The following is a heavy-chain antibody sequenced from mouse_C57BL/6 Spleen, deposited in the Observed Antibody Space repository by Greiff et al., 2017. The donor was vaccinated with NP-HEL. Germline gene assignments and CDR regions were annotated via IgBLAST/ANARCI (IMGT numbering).Heavy chain of an antibody. J-gene: IGHJ2*01. CDR1: GYTFTEYT. CDR3: ARHCPYYYGSSYYFDY. CDR2: FYPGSGSI. D-gene: IGHD1-1*01. V-gene: IGHV1-62-2*01. Sequence: QVQLKESGAELVKPGASVKLSCKASGYTFTEYTIHWVKQRSGQGLEWIGWFYPGSGSIKYNEKFKDKATLTADKSSSTVYMELSRLTSEDSAVYFCARHCPYYYGSSYYFDYWGQGTTLTVAS.